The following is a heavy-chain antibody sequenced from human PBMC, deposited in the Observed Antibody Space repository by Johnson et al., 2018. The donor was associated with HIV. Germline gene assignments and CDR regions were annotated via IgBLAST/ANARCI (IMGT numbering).Heavy chain of an antibody. CDR2: ISYDGSNK. J-gene: IGHJ3*02. D-gene: IGHD6-13*01. CDR3: ARDSSSWFTDAFDI. Sequence: QVQLVESGGGVVQPGRSLRLSCAASGFTFSSYAMHWVRQAPGKGLEWVAVISYDGSNKYYADSWKGRFTISRENSKNTLYLQMNSLRAEDTAVYYCARDSSSWFTDAFDIWGQGTMVTVSS. CDR1: GFTFSSYA. V-gene: IGHV3-30*04.